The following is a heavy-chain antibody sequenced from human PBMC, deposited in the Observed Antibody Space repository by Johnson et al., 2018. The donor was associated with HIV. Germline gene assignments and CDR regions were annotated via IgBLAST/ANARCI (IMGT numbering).Heavy chain of an antibody. V-gene: IGHV3-30*02. D-gene: IGHD6-13*01. CDR3: AKDTGAAGTRGYAFDI. CDR2: IRYDGSEK. CDR1: RFTFSSYG. J-gene: IGHJ3*02. Sequence: QVQLVESGGGVVQPGGSLRLSCAASRFTFSSYGMHWVRQAPGKGLEWVTFIRYDGSEKYFADSVKGRFTISRDNSKNTLYLQMSSLRLEDTALYYCAKDTGAAGTRGYAFDIWGQGTMVTVSS.